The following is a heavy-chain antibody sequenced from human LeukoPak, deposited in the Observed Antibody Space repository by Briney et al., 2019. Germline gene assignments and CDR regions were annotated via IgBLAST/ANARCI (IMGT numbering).Heavy chain of an antibody. D-gene: IGHD3-16*01. CDR1: GFSVSSNY. J-gene: IGHJ4*02. CDR3: ATERGGYYFDY. V-gene: IGHV4-39*07. Sequence: GSLRLSCAASGFSVSSNYMSWVRQPPGKGLEWIGSIYYSGSTYYNPSLKSRVTISVDTSKNQFSLKLSSVTAADTAVYYCATERGGYYFDYWGQGTLVTVSS. CDR2: IYYSGST.